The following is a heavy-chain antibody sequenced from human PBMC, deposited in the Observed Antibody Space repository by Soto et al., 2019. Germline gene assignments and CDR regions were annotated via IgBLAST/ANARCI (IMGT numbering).Heavy chain of an antibody. V-gene: IGHV1-18*04. CDR2: ISAYNGNT. CDR3: ARVKGYDSSGYWIDY. Sequence: ASVKVSCKASGYTFTSYGISWVRQAPGQGLEWMGWISAYNGNTNYAQKLQGRVTMTTDTSTSTAYMELRSPRSDDTAVYYCARVKGYDSSGYWIDYWGQGTLVTVSS. D-gene: IGHD3-22*01. J-gene: IGHJ4*02. CDR1: GYTFTSYG.